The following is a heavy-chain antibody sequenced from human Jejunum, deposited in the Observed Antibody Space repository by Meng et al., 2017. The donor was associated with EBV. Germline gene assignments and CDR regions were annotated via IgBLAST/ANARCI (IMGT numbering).Heavy chain of an antibody. J-gene: IGHJ4*02. CDR2: IYWDDCM. CDR3: AHKGSGSYPLDY. D-gene: IGHD1-26*01. Sequence: SALKELCPVRVKPTPTLTLTCAFSGFSLTTNGVGVGWMRQLRGKALEWLAVIYWDDCMLDGPSLNSRLTITKDTSKSQVVLTMTDMDPVDTAKYYCAHKGSGSYPLDYWGQGTLVTVSS. CDR1: GFSLTTNGVG. V-gene: IGHV2-5*05.